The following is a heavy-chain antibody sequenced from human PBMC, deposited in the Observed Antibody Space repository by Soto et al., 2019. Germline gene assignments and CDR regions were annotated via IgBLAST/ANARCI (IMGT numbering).Heavy chain of an antibody. D-gene: IGHD6-19*01. Sequence: EVQLLESGGGLVQPGGSLRLSCAASGFTFSSYVMSWVRQAPGKGLEWVSAISGSGGTTYYADSVKGRFTFSRDNSKNTLYLQMNSLRAEDTAVYYCAKTANGWFSAFDIWGHGTMVTVSS. CDR2: ISGSGGTT. J-gene: IGHJ3*02. CDR1: GFTFSSYV. CDR3: AKTANGWFSAFDI. V-gene: IGHV3-23*01.